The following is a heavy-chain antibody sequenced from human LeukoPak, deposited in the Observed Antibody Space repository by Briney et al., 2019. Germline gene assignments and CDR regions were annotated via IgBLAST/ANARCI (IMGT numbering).Heavy chain of an antibody. CDR2: IKQDGSEK. D-gene: IGHD5-12*01. CDR1: GFTFSSYS. CDR3: ARDGTYTDYDPDFDI. V-gene: IGHV3-7*01. Sequence: GGSLRLSCAASGFTFSSYSMNWVRQAPGKGLEWVANIKQDGSEKYYVDSVKGRFTISRDNAKNSLYLQMNSLRAEDTAVFYCARDGTYTDYDPDFDIWGQGTLVTVSS. J-gene: IGHJ4*02.